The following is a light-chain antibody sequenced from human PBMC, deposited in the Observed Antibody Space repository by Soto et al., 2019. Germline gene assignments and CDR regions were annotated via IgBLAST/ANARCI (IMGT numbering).Light chain of an antibody. V-gene: IGKV3D-15*01. Sequence: EIVMTQSPATLSVSPGERATLSCRASQSVSSKLAWYQQKPGQAPRVLIYGASTRATGIPVRFSGGGSGTEFTLTISSLQSEDFAVYFCQHYNDWPPTWTLGQGNRVEI. CDR1: QSVSSK. CDR2: GAS. J-gene: IGKJ1*01. CDR3: QHYNDWPPTWT.